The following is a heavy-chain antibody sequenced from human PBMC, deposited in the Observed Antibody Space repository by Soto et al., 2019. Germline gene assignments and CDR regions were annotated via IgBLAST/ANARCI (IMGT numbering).Heavy chain of an antibody. Sequence: PSETLSLTCTVSDGSIRSSGYYLGWIRQPPGKGLEWIGYIYYSGSTYYNPSLKSRVTISVDTSKNQFSLKLSSVTAADTAVYYCAREPVDTPVGPPFEPWGQGTLVTVSS. CDR1: DGSIRSSGYY. CDR3: AREPVDTPVGPPFEP. CDR2: IYYSGST. V-gene: IGHV4-31*03. D-gene: IGHD5-18*01. J-gene: IGHJ5*02.